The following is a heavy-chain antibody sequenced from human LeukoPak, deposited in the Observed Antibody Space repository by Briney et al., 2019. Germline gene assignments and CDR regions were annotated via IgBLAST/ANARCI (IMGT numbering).Heavy chain of an antibody. V-gene: IGHV3-21*01. CDR1: GFTFSDYS. J-gene: IGHJ4*02. CDR3: ARIRVRGDFDY. D-gene: IGHD3-10*01. Sequence: GGSLRLSCAASGFTFSDYSMNWVRQAPGKGLEWVSSISSSSSYIYYADSVKGRFTISRDNAKNSLYLQMNSLRAEATAVYYRARIRVRGDFDYWAREPWSPSPQ. CDR2: ISSSSSYI.